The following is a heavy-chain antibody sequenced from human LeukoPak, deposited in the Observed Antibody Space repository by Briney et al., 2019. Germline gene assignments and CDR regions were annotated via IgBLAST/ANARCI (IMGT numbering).Heavy chain of an antibody. V-gene: IGHV4-39*07. CDR1: GGSVSTSDYY. J-gene: IGHJ4*02. CDR2: VFYTGKT. CDR3: ARVFDS. Sequence: SETLSLTCTVSGGSVSTSDYYWGWIRQFPVKGLEWIGDVFYTGKTNYNPSLRGRATISIDTSKNQFSLKLTYVTAADSAVYYCARVFDSWGQGTLVTVSS.